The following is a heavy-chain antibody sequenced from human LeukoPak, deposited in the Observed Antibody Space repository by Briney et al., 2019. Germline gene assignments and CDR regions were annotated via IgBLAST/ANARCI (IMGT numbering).Heavy chain of an antibody. V-gene: IGHV4-39*07. CDR1: GGSVSTSDYY. J-gene: IGHJ4*02. CDR2: VFYTGKT. CDR3: ARVFDS. Sequence: SETLSLTCTVSGGSVSTSDYYWGWIRQFPVKGLEWIGDVFYTGKTNYNPSLRGRATISIDTSKNQFSLKLTYVTAADSAVYYCARVFDSWGQGTLVTVSS.